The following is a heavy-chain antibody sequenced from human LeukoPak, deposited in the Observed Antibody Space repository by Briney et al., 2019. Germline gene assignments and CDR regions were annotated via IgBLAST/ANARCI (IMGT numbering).Heavy chain of an antibody. CDR3: ARSSYSSSSSV. CDR2: INSDGSEG. J-gene: IGHJ3*01. D-gene: IGHD6-6*01. V-gene: IGHV3-7*03. CDR1: GFTFSGFW. Sequence: GGSLRLSCAVSGFTFSGFWMSWSRQAPGKGLEWVASINSDGSEGYYADVVRGRFTISRDNAKNSLYLQINSLRAEDTAVYYCARSSYSSSSSVWGQGTMVTVSS.